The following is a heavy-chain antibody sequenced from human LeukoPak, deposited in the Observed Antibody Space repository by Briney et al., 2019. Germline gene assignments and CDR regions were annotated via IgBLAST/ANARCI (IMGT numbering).Heavy chain of an antibody. D-gene: IGHD6-13*01. V-gene: IGHV4-39*07. CDR2: IYYSGSS. J-gene: IGHJ5*02. Sequence: PSETLSLTCSVSGGSISSSSSYWGWIRQPPGKGLEWIGSIYYSGSSFDNPALRSRVTISVDTSKNQFSLKLSSVTAADTAVYYCARAIAAAGTDSLRWFDPWGQGTLVTVSS. CDR1: GGSISSSSSY. CDR3: ARAIAAAGTDSLRWFDP.